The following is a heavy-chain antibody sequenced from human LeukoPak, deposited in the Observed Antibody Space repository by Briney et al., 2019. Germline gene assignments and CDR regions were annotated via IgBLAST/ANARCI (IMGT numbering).Heavy chain of an antibody. V-gene: IGHV4-59*12. CDR1: GGSISTYY. D-gene: IGHD2-2*01. Sequence: SETLSLTCTVSGGSISTYYWSWIRQPPGKGLEWIAYIYYSGSTDYNPSLKSRVTISVDTSKNQFSLKLSSVTAADTAVYYCARDVDIVVGRAFDIWGQGTMVTVSS. CDR3: ARDVDIVVGRAFDI. J-gene: IGHJ3*02. CDR2: IYYSGST.